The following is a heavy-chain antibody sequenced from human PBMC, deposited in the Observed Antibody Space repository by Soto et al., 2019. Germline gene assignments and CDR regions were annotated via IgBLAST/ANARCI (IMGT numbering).Heavy chain of an antibody. Sequence: QVQLVQSGAEVKKSGSSVKVSCKASGGIFTRNSLNWVRQAPGQGLEWMGGIIPMFGSANYAQKFQGRVTITADESTRTAYMELRSLRSDDTALYYCAREGGYNYGLGRGQPFDPWGQGTLVTVTS. CDR2: IIPMFGSA. D-gene: IGHD5-18*01. J-gene: IGHJ5*02. V-gene: IGHV1-69*01. CDR1: GGIFTRNS. CDR3: AREGGYNYGLGRGQPFDP.